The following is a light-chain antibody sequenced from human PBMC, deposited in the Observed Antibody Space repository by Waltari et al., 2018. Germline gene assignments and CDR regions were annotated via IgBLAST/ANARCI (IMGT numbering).Light chain of an antibody. CDR2: AAS. CDR3: QQYYSYPL. J-gene: IGKJ5*01. CDR1: QGISSY. V-gene: IGKV1-8*01. Sequence: AIRITQSPSSLSASTGNRFTITCRASQGISSYLAWYQQKPGKAPKLLIYAASTLQSGVPSRFSGSGSGTDFTLTISCLQSEDFATYYCQQYYSYPLFGQGTRLEIK.